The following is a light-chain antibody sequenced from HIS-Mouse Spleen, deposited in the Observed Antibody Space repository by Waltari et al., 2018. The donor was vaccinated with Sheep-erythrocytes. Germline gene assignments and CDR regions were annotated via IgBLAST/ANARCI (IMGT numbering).Light chain of an antibody. CDR3: CSYAGSYNHV. Sequence: QSALTQPRSVSGSPGQSVTISCTGTSSDVGGYNYVSWYQQHPGKAPKRMIYDVSNRPSWVPDRFSGSKSGNTASLTISGLQAEDEADYYCCSYAGSYNHVFATGTKVTVL. J-gene: IGLJ1*01. CDR2: DVS. V-gene: IGLV2-11*01. CDR1: SSDVGGYNY.